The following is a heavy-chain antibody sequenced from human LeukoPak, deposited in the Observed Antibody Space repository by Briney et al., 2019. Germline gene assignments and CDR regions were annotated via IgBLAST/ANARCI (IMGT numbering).Heavy chain of an antibody. CDR1: GHLFTGYH. CDR3: ARGEGKRYFDWFFS. D-gene: IGHD3-9*01. V-gene: IGHV1-2*02. CDR2: INPNNGAT. Sequence: ASVKVSCKASGHLFTGYHMHWVRQAPGQGLEWMGWINPNNGATDFAQKFQGRVTMTRDTSISTAYMELSRLRSDDTAVYFCARGEGKRYFDWFFSWGQGTLVTVSS. J-gene: IGHJ5*01.